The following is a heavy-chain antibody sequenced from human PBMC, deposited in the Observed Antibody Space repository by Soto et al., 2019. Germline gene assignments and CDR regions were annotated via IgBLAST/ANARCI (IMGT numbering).Heavy chain of an antibody. D-gene: IGHD3-10*01. V-gene: IGHV2-5*02. CDR1: LFSLNTGGVT. Sequence: XGPMLLNRPQTLSLTCVFSLFSLNTGGVTVGWIRQPPGKALEWVALIYWDDGKRYSPSLKSRLTITKETSRNQVVLTMTNVDPEDTATYFCAHSPAPRVYLQQWGEGTLVTVSS. CDR3: AHSPAPRVYLQQ. J-gene: IGHJ1*01. CDR2: IYWDDGK.